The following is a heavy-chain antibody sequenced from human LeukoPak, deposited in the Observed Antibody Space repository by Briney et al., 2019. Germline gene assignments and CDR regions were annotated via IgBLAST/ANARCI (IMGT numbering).Heavy chain of an antibody. D-gene: IGHD6-13*01. J-gene: IGHJ4*02. CDR2: ISAGAVST. CDR1: GFPLRSYG. V-gene: IGHV3-23*01. CDR3: AKGGSSSWDYFDY. Sequence: PGGSLRLSCAASGFPLRSYGMSWVRQAPGKGLEWVSAISAGAVSTYYADSVKGRFTISRDSSKNTLYLQMNSLRAEDTAVYYCAKGGSSSWDYFDYWGQGTLVTVSP.